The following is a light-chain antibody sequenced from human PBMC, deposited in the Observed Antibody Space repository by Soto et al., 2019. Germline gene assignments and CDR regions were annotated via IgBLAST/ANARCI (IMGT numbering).Light chain of an antibody. J-gene: IGKJ5*01. CDR2: DAS. V-gene: IGKV3-11*01. CDR3: QQRRNWPPIT. Sequence: EIVLTQSPATLSLSPGERATLSCRASQSVSSYLAWYQQKPGQAPRLLIYDASNRATGIPARFSGSGSGTDFSLTISSLEPEDFAVYYCQQRRNWPPITFGQGTKVENK. CDR1: QSVSSY.